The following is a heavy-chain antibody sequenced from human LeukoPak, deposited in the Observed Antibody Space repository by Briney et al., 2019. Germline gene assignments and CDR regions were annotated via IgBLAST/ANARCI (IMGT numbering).Heavy chain of an antibody. CDR2: ITSTSTYI. J-gene: IGHJ4*02. Sequence: GGSLRLSCAASGFPFSTYSIHWVRQAPGKGLEWVASITSTSTYIYYADSVKGRFTISRDNAHNLLYLQMNSLRADDTAVYYCARGQPCITCYRVSDYWRQGTLVTVSS. CDR1: GFPFSTYS. D-gene: IGHD2-15*01. CDR3: ARGQPCITCYRVSDY. V-gene: IGHV3-21*01.